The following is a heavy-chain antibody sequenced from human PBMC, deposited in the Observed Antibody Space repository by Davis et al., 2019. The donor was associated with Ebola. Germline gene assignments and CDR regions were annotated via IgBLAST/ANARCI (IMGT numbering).Heavy chain of an antibody. CDR2: FDPEDGET. Sequence: ASVKVSCKASGGTFSSYAISWVRQAPGQGLEWMGGFDPEDGETIYAQKFQGRVTMTEDTSTDTAYMELSSLRSEDTAVYYCATAAYYYDSSGYKGGYFDLWGRGTLVTVSS. CDR1: GGTFSSYA. J-gene: IGHJ2*01. V-gene: IGHV1-24*01. D-gene: IGHD3-22*01. CDR3: ATAAYYYDSSGYKGGYFDL.